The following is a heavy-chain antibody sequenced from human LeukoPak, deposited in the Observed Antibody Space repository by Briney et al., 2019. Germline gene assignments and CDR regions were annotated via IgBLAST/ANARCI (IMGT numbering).Heavy chain of an antibody. CDR1: GGTFSSYA. J-gene: IGHJ4*02. Sequence: GSSETVSCKASGGTFSSYAISWVRQAPGQGLEWMGGIIPYFGSATYAQKFQGRVTLTADESTSTAYMELSSLRSEVTAVYYCYLGGNSAYYFDYWGQGTLVTASS. CDR3: YLGGNSAYYFDY. V-gene: IGHV1-69*01. CDR2: IIPYFGSA. D-gene: IGHD4-23*01.